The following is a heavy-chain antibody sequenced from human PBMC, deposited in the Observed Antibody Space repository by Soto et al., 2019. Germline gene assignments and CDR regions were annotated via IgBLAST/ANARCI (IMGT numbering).Heavy chain of an antibody. CDR3: AREKRGYSHVIRLYYFDY. CDR2: IYSDGTT. D-gene: IGHD5-18*01. V-gene: IGHV4-4*07. Sequence: SETLSLTCTVSGGSISGYYWSWVRQPAGKGLEWVGRIYSDGTTNYSPSLKSRVTMSVDTSKNQFSLKLSSVTAADTAVYYCAREKRGYSHVIRLYYFDYWGQGTLVTVSS. J-gene: IGHJ4*02. CDR1: GGSISGYY.